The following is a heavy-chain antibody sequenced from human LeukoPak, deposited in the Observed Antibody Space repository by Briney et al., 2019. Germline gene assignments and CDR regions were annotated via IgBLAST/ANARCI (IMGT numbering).Heavy chain of an antibody. CDR2: VYPSAGTS. J-gene: IGHJ4*02. Sequence: RASVKVSCKASGYIFTSYYMHWVRQAPEQGLEWLGVVYPSAGTSDPAQRFRARITLSDDTSTSTAYMELRSLKSEDTAIYFCVREYHGGYFDFWGQGTLVTVSS. D-gene: IGHD3-16*01. CDR3: VREYHGGYFDF. V-gene: IGHV1-46*03. CDR1: GYIFTSYY.